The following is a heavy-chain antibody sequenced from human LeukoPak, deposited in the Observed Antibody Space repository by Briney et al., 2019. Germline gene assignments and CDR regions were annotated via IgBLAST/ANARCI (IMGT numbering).Heavy chain of an antibody. J-gene: IGHJ4*02. CDR2: IKSKTDGGTS. CDR1: GFTFSNAW. CDR3: TTNSSSWYPRDWYYFDY. Sequence: GGSLRLSCAASGFTFSNAWMSWDRQAPGKGLEWVGRIKSKTDGGTSDYAAPVKGRFTISRDDSKNTLYLQMNSLKTEDTAVYYCTTNSSSWYPRDWYYFDYWGQGTLVTVSS. V-gene: IGHV3-15*01. D-gene: IGHD6-13*01.